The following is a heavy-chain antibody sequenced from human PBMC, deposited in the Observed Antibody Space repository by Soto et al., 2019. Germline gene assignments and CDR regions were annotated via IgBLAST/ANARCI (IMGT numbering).Heavy chain of an antibody. D-gene: IGHD5-12*01. CDR3: THFSGYEQFEY. CDR2: IYWNDDK. J-gene: IGHJ4*02. CDR1: GFSLSTSGAG. Sequence: QITLKESDPTLVKPTQTLTLTCTFSGFSLSTSGAGVGWIRQPPGKALEWLAVIYWNDDKRYSPSLKSRVTIAKDTSKNEVVLTMTSMNPMDTATYYCTHFSGYEQFEYWGQGTLITVSS. V-gene: IGHV2-5*01.